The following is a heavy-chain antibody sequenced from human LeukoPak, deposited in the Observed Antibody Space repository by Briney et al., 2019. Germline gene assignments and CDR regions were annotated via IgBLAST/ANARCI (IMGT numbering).Heavy chain of an antibody. D-gene: IGHD3-16*01. Sequence: GESLKISCKGSGYGFTTQWIGLVRQMPGNGLEWMVISRPGDSYIEYSPSFQGHVTISVDKSINTAYLQWSSLKASDSAFYYCVAGGGYWGQGTLVTVSS. J-gene: IGHJ4*02. V-gene: IGHV5-51*01. CDR1: GYGFTTQW. CDR3: VAGGGY. CDR2: SRPGDSYI.